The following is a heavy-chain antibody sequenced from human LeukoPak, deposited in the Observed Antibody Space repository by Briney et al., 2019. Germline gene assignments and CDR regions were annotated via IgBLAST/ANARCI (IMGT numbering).Heavy chain of an antibody. CDR2: ISGSGGST. Sequence: PGGSLRLSCAASGFTFSSYAMSWVRQAPGKGLEWVSAISGSGGSTYYADSVKGRFTISRDNSKNTPYLQMNSLRAEDTAVYYCAKALLIAAAGGYYFDYWGQGTLVTVSS. D-gene: IGHD6-13*01. CDR3: AKALLIAAAGGYYFDY. V-gene: IGHV3-23*01. J-gene: IGHJ4*02. CDR1: GFTFSSYA.